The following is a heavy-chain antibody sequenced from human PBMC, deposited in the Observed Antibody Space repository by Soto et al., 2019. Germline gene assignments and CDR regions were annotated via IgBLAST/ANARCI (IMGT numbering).Heavy chain of an antibody. CDR1: GFTFTKYA. D-gene: IGHD7-27*01. J-gene: IGHJ4*02. CDR2: LASSGDKT. Sequence: GGSLRLSCAASGFTFTKYAMTWVRQAPGKGLEWVSALASSGDKTYYADSVKGRFTISRDIAKSMVYLQLNSLRAEDTAIYYCARVAGALLPFDYWGQGILVTVSS. CDR3: ARVAGALLPFDY. V-gene: IGHV3-23*01.